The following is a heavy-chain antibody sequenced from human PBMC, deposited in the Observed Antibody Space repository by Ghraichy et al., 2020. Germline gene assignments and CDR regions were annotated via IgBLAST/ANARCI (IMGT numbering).Heavy chain of an antibody. CDR1: GGSISSGGYS. J-gene: IGHJ4*02. CDR3: ARSRLVGAYHFDY. D-gene: IGHD1-26*01. CDR2: ISQGGNT. Sequence: SQTLSLTCAVSGGSISSGGYSWSWIRQPPGKGLEWVGYISQGGNTYYNPSLQSRVTISVDRSKDQFSLNLSSLTVADTAVYYCARSRLVGAYHFDYWEQGALVTVSS. V-gene: IGHV4-30-2*01.